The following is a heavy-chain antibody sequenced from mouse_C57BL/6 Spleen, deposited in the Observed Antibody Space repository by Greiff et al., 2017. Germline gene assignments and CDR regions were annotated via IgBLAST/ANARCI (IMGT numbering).Heavy chain of an antibody. CDR1: GYTFTSYW. Sequence: QVQLKQPGAELVKPGASVKMSCKASGYTFTSYWITWVKQRPGQGLEWIGDIYPGSGSTNYNEKFKSKATLTVDTSSSTAYMQLSSLTSEDSAVYYCARQKARYFDVWGTGTTVTVSS. V-gene: IGHV1-55*01. CDR2: IYPGSGST. CDR3: ARQKARYFDV. J-gene: IGHJ1*03.